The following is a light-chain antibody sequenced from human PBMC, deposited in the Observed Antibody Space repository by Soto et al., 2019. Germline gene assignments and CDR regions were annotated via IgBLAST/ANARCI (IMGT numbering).Light chain of an antibody. J-gene: IGKJ3*01. CDR1: QGVRGW. CDR3: HQTHSLPLS. CDR2: ATS. Sequence: IQMTQSPSSVSASVGDRVTMTCRASQGVRGWLAWYQQKPGKVPKLLIYATSSLHSGVPSRFSGSGSGTDFTLSISSLQHEDFATYYCHQTHSLPLSFGPGTKVDSK. V-gene: IGKV1-12*01.